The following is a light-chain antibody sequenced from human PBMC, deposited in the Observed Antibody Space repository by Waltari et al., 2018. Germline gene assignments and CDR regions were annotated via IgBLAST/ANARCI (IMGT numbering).Light chain of an antibody. CDR3: QRYSGYPPT. CDR1: QSINTW. J-gene: IGKJ4*01. V-gene: IGKV1-5*03. Sequence: DIQMTQSPSTLSASVGDRITITCRASQSINTWLAWYQPKPGKAPKLLIAKASSLQSEVPSRFSGSGFGTEFTLTISSLQPDDSATYYCQRYSGYPPTFGGGTKVEIK. CDR2: KAS.